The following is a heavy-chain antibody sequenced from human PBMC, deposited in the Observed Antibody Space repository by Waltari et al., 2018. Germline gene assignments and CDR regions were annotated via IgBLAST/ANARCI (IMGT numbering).Heavy chain of an antibody. CDR2: TYYSGST. J-gene: IGHJ4*02. D-gene: IGHD5-12*01. V-gene: IGHV4-39*01. CDR1: GFTLSCCG. Sequence: VQLVESGGGLVQPGGSLRLPCAASGFTLSCCGMSWVRQAPGKGLGWIGSTYYSGSTYYNPSLKSRVTISVDTSKNQFSLKLSSVTAADTAVYYCARRAFRDGYNYGFDYWGQGTLVTVSS. CDR3: ARRAFRDGYNYGFDY.